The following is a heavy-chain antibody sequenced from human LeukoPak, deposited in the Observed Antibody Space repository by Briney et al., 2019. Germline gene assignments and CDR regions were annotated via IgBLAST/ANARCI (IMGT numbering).Heavy chain of an antibody. V-gene: IGHV4-34*01. CDR3: ARNRSYGYKY. CDR2: INHSGST. Sequence: SETLSLTCAVYGGSFSGYYWSWIRQPPGKGLEWIGEINHSGSTNYNPSLKGRVTISVDTSKSQFSLKLTSVTAADTAVYYCARNRSYGYKYWGQGTLVTVSS. D-gene: IGHD5-18*01. CDR1: GGSFSGYY. J-gene: IGHJ4*02.